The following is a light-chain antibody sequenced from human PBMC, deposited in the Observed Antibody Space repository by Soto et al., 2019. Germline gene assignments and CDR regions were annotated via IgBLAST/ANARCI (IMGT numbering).Light chain of an antibody. CDR2: DAS. V-gene: IGKV1-33*01. CDR1: QGINNY. Sequence: DIQMTQSPSSLSASVGDRVTITCQASQGINNYLNWYQQKLGKAPKLLIYDASNLEIGVPSRFSGSASGTDFTLTIFILQPEDIATYYCQQYDKLPYTFGQGTKLEIK. CDR3: QQYDKLPYT. J-gene: IGKJ2*01.